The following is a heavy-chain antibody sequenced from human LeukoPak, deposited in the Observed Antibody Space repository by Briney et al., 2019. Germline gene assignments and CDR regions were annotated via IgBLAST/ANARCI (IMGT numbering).Heavy chain of an antibody. J-gene: IGHJ6*02. Sequence: GGSLRLSCAASGFTFSSYGMHWVRQAPGKGLEWVAVISYDGSNKYYADSVKGRFTISRDNSKTTLYLQMNSLRPEDTAVYYCAKGEYQLPYYYYGMDVWGQGTTVTVSS. D-gene: IGHD2-2*01. CDR2: ISYDGSNK. V-gene: IGHV3-30*18. CDR3: AKGEYQLPYYYYGMDV. CDR1: GFTFSSYG.